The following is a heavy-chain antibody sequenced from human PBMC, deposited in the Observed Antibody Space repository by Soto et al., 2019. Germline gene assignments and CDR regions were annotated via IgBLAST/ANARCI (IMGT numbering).Heavy chain of an antibody. D-gene: IGHD2-2*01. V-gene: IGHV1-69*01. CDR3: ARCGVVPAAEGTYYYHGMDV. CDR1: GGTFSSYA. CDR2: IIPIFGTA. Sequence: QVQLVQSGAEVKKPGSSVKVSCKASGGTFSSYAISWVRQAPGQGLEWMGGIIPIFGTANYAQKFQGRVTITADESTSTAYMELSSLRSEDTAVYYCARCGVVPAAEGTYYYHGMDVWGQGTTVTVSS. J-gene: IGHJ6*02.